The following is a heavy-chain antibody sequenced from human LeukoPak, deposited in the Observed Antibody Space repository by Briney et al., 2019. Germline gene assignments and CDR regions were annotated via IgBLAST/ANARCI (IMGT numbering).Heavy chain of an antibody. CDR2: IRYDGSNK. CDR1: GFTFSSYG. Sequence: PGRSLRLSCAASGFTFSSYGMHWVRQAPGRGLEWVAFIRYDGSNKYYADSVKGRFTISRDNAKNSLYLQMNSLRAEDTAVYYCTTEEAYAFGIWGQGTMVTVSS. CDR3: TTEEAYAFGI. J-gene: IGHJ3*02. V-gene: IGHV3-33*03.